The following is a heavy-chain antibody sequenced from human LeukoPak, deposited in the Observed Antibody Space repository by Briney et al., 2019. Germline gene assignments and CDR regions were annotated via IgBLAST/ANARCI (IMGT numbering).Heavy chain of an antibody. CDR3: ARHAYCYDRSGSYEAFDI. J-gene: IGHJ3*02. CDR2: MYYSGST. V-gene: IGHV4-59*08. CDR1: GGSISTYY. D-gene: IGHD3-22*01. Sequence: PSETLSLTCTVSGGSISTYYWSWIRQPPGKGLEWIGSMYYSGSTNYKPSLKSRVTISVDSSKNQFSLKLSSVTAADTAVYYCARHAYCYDRSGSYEAFDIWGQGTMVTVSS.